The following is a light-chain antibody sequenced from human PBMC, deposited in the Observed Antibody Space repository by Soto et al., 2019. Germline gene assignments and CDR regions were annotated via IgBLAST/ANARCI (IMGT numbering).Light chain of an antibody. V-gene: IGKV3-11*01. CDR3: QQRSNWPPGLT. Sequence: EIVLTQSPATLSLSPGERATLCCRASRSVSSYLAWYQQKPGQAPRLLIYDASNRATGIPARFSGSGSGTDFTLTISSLEPEDFAVYYCQQRSNWPPGLTFGGGTKVEIK. CDR1: RSVSSY. J-gene: IGKJ4*01. CDR2: DAS.